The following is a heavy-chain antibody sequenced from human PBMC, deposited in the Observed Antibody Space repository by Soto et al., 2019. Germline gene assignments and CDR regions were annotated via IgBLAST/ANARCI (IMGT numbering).Heavy chain of an antibody. CDR2: IYSGETT. J-gene: IGHJ4*02. CDR3: TRDGRGLGRLSLFEY. Sequence: EVQLVESGGGLIHPGGSLRLSCAASGFNVNSDYMNWVRQTPGKGLEWVASIYSGETTYYADSVRGRFTISSDKSKNTLYFQLSSLRIEDTAVYYCTRDGRGLGRLSLFEYWGQEVLVTVSS. V-gene: IGHV3-53*01. CDR1: GFNVNSDY. D-gene: IGHD2-21*02.